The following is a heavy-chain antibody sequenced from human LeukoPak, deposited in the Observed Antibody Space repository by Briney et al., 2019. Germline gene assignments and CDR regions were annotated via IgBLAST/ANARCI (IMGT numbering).Heavy chain of an antibody. CDR2: IYHSGST. J-gene: IGHJ4*02. CDR3: ARVRLHYFDY. CDR1: GGSISSGGYS. Sequence: NSSETLSLTCAVSGGSISSGGYSWSWLRQPPGKGLEWIGYIYHSGSTYYNPSLKSRVTISVDRSKNQFSLKLSSVTAADTAVYYCARVRLHYFDYWGQGTLVTVSS. V-gene: IGHV4-30-2*01.